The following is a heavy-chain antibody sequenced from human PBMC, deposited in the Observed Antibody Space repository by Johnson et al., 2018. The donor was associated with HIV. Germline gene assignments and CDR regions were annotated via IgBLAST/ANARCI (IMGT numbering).Heavy chain of an antibody. Sequence: QVHLVESGGGLVKPGGSLRVSCAASGFTFSDYYMSWIRQAPGKGLEWVSCISGSGGTVYHVDSVKGRFTISRDNSKNTLYLQMNSLRAEDTAVYYCARDRDYGSGAFDVWGPGTMVTVSS. J-gene: IGHJ3*01. D-gene: IGHD3-10*01. CDR3: ARDRDYGSGAFDV. V-gene: IGHV3-11*01. CDR2: ISGSGGTV. CDR1: GFTFSDYY.